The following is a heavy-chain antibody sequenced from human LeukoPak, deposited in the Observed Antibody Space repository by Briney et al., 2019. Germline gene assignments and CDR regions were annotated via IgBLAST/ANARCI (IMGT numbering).Heavy chain of an antibody. J-gene: IGHJ5*02. CDR1: GFTFSSYE. D-gene: IGHD4-17*01. V-gene: IGHV3-48*03. CDR2: ISSSGSTI. CDR3: ARGIRSYQYGA. Sequence: GGSLRLSCAASGFTFSSYEMNWVRQAPGKGLEWVSYISSSGSTIYYADSVKGRFTISRDNAKNSLYLQMNSLRAEDTAVYYCARGIRSYQYGAWGQGTLVTVSS.